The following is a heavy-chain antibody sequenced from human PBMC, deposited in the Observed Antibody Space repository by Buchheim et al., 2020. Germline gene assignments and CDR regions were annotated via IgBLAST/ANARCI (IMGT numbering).Heavy chain of an antibody. V-gene: IGHV3-33*01. CDR1: GFTFSSYG. J-gene: IGHJ4*02. CDR2: IWYDGSNK. D-gene: IGHD4-17*01. Sequence: QVQLVESGGGVVQPGRSLRLSCAASGFTFSSYGMHWVRPAPGKGLEWVAVIWYDGSNKYYADSVKGRFTISRDNSKNTLYLQMNSLRAEDTAVYYCARDSDDYGDYDLFDYWGQGTL. CDR3: ARDSDDYGDYDLFDY.